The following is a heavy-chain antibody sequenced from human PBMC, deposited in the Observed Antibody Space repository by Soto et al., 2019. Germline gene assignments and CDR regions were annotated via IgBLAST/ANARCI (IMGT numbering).Heavy chain of an antibody. J-gene: IGHJ5*02. Sequence: PGESLKISCKGSGYSFTSYWISWVRQMPGKGLEWMGRIDPSDSYTNYSPSFQGHVTISADKSISTAYLQWSSLKASDTAMYYCATMGGITGTIGLFDPWGQGTLVTVSS. CDR1: GYSFTSYW. V-gene: IGHV5-10-1*01. D-gene: IGHD1-7*01. CDR2: IDPSDSYT. CDR3: ATMGGITGTIGLFDP.